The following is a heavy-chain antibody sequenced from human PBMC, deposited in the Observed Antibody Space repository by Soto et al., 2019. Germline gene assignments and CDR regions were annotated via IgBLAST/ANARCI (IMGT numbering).Heavy chain of an antibody. Sequence: PGGSLRLSCATSGFTFSAYWINWVRQAPGKGLEWVAHIKQDGSETYYLDSVKGRFTISRDNAKNSLYLQMNSLRPEDTAVYSCARLSGDHGGALDFWGQGTMVIVSS. D-gene: IGHD4-17*01. CDR2: IKQDGSET. V-gene: IGHV3-7*01. J-gene: IGHJ3*01. CDR1: GFTFSAYW. CDR3: ARLSGDHGGALDF.